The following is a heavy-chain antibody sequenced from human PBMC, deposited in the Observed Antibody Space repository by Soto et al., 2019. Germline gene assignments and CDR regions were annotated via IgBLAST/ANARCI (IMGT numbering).Heavy chain of an antibody. V-gene: IGHV4-39*02. Sequence: QLLLQESGPGLVRPSETLSLTCGVSGGSIASNTFYWGWIRQTPGRGLEWIGSVLQSGSTYYNPSFKSRLSISVDTSKNHFSLTLTSVTAADTAVYYFDAVNAIRPILDYRGHGVLVSVSS. J-gene: IGHJ4*01. CDR1: GGSIASNTFY. CDR2: VLQSGST. D-gene: IGHD2-21*01. CDR3: DAVNAIRPILDY.